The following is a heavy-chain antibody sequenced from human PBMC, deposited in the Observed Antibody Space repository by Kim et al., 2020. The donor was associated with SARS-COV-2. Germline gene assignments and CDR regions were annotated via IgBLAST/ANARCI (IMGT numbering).Heavy chain of an antibody. J-gene: IGHJ4*02. CDR3: ARDTGRNLYEY. V-gene: IGHV3-7*03. Sequence: GGSLRLSCAASGFTFSSYWMTWVRQAPGKGLEWVASMNQDGSAKFYVRSVEGRFTISRDNAKKSLYLQMTSLRADDTALDYCARDTGRNLYEYRGQGTL. CDR1: GFTFSSYW. CDR2: MNQDGSAK. D-gene: IGHD4-17*01.